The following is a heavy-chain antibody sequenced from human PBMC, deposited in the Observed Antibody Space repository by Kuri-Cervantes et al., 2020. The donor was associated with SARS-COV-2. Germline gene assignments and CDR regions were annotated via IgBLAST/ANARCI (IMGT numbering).Heavy chain of an antibody. D-gene: IGHD2-2*01. CDR3: AREGAISGAFDI. J-gene: IGHJ3*02. CDR1: GFTFSSYA. Sequence: GESLKISCAASGFTFSSYAMHWVRQAPGKGLEWVAVISYDGSNKYYADSVKGRFTISRDNSKNTLYLQMNSLRAEDTAVYYCAREGAISGAFDIWGQGTMVTVSS. CDR2: ISYDGSNK. V-gene: IGHV3-30-3*01.